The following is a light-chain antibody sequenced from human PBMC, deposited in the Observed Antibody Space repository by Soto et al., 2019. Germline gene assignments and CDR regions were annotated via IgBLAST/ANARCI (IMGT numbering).Light chain of an antibody. CDR2: RAS. V-gene: IGKV1-5*03. CDR3: QHYNSYSEA. J-gene: IGKJ1*01. Sequence: DTQMTQSPSTLSASVGDRVTITCRASQSIGSWLAWYQQKPGKAPKLLIYRASTLKSGVPSRFSGSGSGTEFTLTISCLQSEDFATYYCQHYNSYSEAFGQGTKVDIK. CDR1: QSIGSW.